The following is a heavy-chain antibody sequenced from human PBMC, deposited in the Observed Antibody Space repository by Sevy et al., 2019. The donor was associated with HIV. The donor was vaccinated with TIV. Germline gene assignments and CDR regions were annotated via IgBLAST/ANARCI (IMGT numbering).Heavy chain of an antibody. J-gene: IGHJ4*02. Sequence: ASVKVSCKASGGTFSSYAISWVRQAPGQGLEWMGGIIPIFGTANYAQKFQGRVTITADKSTSTAYMELSSLRSEDTAVYYCARGMVYCGGDCFDYWGQGTLVTVSS. D-gene: IGHD2-21*02. V-gene: IGHV1-69*06. CDR2: IIPIFGTA. CDR1: GGTFSSYA. CDR3: ARGMVYCGGDCFDY.